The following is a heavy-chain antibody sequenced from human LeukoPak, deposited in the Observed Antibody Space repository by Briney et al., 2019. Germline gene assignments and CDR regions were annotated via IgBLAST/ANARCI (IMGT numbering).Heavy chain of an antibody. Sequence: PGGSLRLSCAASGFTFGEYTMHWVRHTPGKGLEWVSLISWNGGITYYVDSVKGRFTISRDNSKNTLYLQMNSLRAEDTAVYYCARGRIAVADYYYYGMDVWGQGTTVTVSS. CDR2: ISWNGGIT. CDR3: ARGRIAVADYYYYGMDV. CDR1: GFTFGEYT. V-gene: IGHV3-43*01. J-gene: IGHJ6*02. D-gene: IGHD6-19*01.